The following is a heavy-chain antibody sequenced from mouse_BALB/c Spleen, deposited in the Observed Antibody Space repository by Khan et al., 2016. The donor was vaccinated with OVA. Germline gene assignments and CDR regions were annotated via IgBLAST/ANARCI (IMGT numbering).Heavy chain of an antibody. CDR3: ARGGAARATWDYFDY. J-gene: IGHJ2*01. CDR2: IFPGGGYT. D-gene: IGHD3-1*01. Sequence: QIQLVQSGAELVRPGTSVKTSCKAAGYTFTNYWIGWVKQRPGHGLEWIGDIFPGGGYTNYNEKFKGKATLTADTSSSTAYMQLSSLTSEDSAIYYCARGGAARATWDYFDYWGQGTTLTVSS. V-gene: IGHV1-63*02. CDR1: GYTFTNYW.